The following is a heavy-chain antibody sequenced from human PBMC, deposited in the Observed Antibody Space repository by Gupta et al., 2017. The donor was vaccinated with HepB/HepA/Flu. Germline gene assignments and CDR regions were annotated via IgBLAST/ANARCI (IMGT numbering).Heavy chain of an antibody. J-gene: IGHJ6*02. CDR3: ARDGELESHYGLDV. Sequence: QEHLIESGGGVVQPRRSLRLSCAASGFNFGIYGMHWGRQAPGKGLEWVAVIWYDGSNINYADSVKGRFTISRDNSKNTLYLQMNGLRGEDTAVYYCARDGELESHYGLDVWGPGTTVTVSS. V-gene: IGHV3-33*01. D-gene: IGHD1-1*01. CDR2: IWYDGSNI. CDR1: GFNFGIYG.